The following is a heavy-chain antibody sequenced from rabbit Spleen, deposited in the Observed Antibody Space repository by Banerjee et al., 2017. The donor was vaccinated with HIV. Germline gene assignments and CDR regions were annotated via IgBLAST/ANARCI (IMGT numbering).Heavy chain of an antibody. V-gene: IGHV1S40*01. CDR1: GFSFSSGYD. D-gene: IGHD8-1*01. CDR3: ARDAGTSFSTYGMDL. J-gene: IGHJ6*01. CDR2: IYTVKS. Sequence: QSLEESGGGLVKPGASLTLTCKASGFSFSSGYDMCWVRQAPGKGLEWIACIYTVKSVYASWATGRFTFSRTSSTTVTLQMTGLTAADTATYFCARDAGTSFSTYGMDLWGQGTLVTVS.